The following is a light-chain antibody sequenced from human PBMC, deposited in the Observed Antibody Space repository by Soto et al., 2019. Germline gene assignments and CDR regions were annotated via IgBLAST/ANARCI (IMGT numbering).Light chain of an antibody. J-gene: IGKJ1*01. V-gene: IGKV3-20*01. CDR2: GAS. CDR3: HQYGSSPVT. Sequence: EIVLTQSPGTLSLSPGERATLSCRASQSVSSSYLAWYQQKPGQAPRLLIYGASSRATGIPDRFIGSGSGTAYSVTISRLEPEDLAAYYCHQYGSSPVTFGQRTKVVIK. CDR1: QSVSSSY.